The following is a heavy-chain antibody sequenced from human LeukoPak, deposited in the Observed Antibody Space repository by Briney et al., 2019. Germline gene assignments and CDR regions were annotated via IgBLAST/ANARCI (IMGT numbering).Heavy chain of an antibody. CDR3: VRSRNGDIDY. CDR2: TYYRSKWYY. Sequence: SQTLSLTCVISGDSVSSNNAAWNWIRQSPSRGLEWLGRTYYRSKWYYHYAVSVKSRITIKPDTSKNRFSLQLNFVTPDDTAVYYCVRSRNGDIDYWGQGTLVTVSS. D-gene: IGHD7-27*01. J-gene: IGHJ4*02. V-gene: IGHV6-1*01. CDR1: GDSVSSNNAA.